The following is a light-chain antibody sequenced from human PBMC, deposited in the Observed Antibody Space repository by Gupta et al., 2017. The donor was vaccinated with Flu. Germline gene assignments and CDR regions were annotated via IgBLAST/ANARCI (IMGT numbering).Light chain of an antibody. Sequence: SYEMSQPPSVSVSPGQTATITCSGDGLGEKYVCWYQQKPGQSPVLLIYPDMKRPSGVPERFFGANSANNATSLSIETQAMEDADEYCREWERDTAVFGGGTKLTGL. V-gene: IGLV3-1*01. CDR2: PDM. CDR1: GLGEKY. J-gene: IGLJ2*01. CDR3: REWERDTAV.